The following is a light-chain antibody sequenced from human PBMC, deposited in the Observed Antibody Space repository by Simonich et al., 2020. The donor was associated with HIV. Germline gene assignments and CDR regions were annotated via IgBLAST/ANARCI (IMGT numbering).Light chain of an antibody. CDR1: NSNIGSNT. CDR2: RNN. CDR3: AAWDDSLNGHVI. J-gene: IGLJ2*01. V-gene: IGLV1-44*01. Sequence: QSVLTQPPSASWTPGQRVPISCSGSNSNIGSNTVNWYQQLPGTAPNLLIYRNNQRPSRFPDRFFGSKSGTAASLAISGLQSEDEADYYCAAWDDSLNGHVIFGGGTKLTVV.